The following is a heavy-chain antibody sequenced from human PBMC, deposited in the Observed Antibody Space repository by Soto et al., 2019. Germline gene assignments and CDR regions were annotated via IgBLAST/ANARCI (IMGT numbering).Heavy chain of an antibody. CDR2: IYYSGST. V-gene: IGHV4-39*01. D-gene: IGHD5-12*01. CDR1: VGSISSSSYY. J-gene: IGHJ4*02. CDR3: ASQGDSGYDYSDY. Sequence: SETLSLTCTVSVGSISSSSYYWGWIRQPPGKGLEWIGSIYYSGSTYYNPSLKSRVTISVDTSKNQFSLKLSSVTAADTAVYYCASQGDSGYDYSDYWGQGTLVTVSS.